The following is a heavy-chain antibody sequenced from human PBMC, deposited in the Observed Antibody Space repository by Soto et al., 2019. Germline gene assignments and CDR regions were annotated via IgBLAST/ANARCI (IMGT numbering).Heavy chain of an antibody. Sequence: PSETLSLTCTVSGGFISSYYWSWIRQPPGKGLEWIGNIFYSGSTNYNPSLKSRVTISVDTSNNRFSLKLNSVTTADTAVYYCARSRNTITGDFDSWGQGNLVTVSS. V-gene: IGHV4-59*01. CDR1: GGFISSYY. CDR3: ARSRNTITGDFDS. D-gene: IGHD3-3*01. CDR2: IFYSGST. J-gene: IGHJ4*02.